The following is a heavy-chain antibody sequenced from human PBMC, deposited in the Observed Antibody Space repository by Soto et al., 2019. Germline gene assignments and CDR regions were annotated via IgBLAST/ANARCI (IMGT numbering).Heavy chain of an antibody. D-gene: IGHD3-3*01. CDR2: IYYSGTA. J-gene: IGHJ6*02. V-gene: IGHV4-30-2*01. Sequence: KTSETLSLTCAVFSGSISSHGHAWSWIRQPPGKGLEWIGYIYYSGTAYYNPSLKSRVTISADRSKNQFSLNLSSVTAADTAIYYCASATFGVDVSLDVWGQGATVTVYS. CDR3: ASATFGVDVSLDV. CDR1: SGSISSHGHA.